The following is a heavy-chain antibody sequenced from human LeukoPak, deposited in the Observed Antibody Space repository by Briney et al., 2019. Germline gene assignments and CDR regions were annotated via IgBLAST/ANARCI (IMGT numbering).Heavy chain of an antibody. Sequence: GESLKISCKGSGYSFTSYWISWVRQMPGKGLEWMGRIDPSDSYTNYSPSFQGHVTISADKSISTAYLQWSSLKASDTAMYYCARLQGYCSGGSCSHGGNFDYWGQGTLVTVSS. D-gene: IGHD2-15*01. V-gene: IGHV5-10-1*01. CDR2: IDPSDSYT. J-gene: IGHJ4*02. CDR3: ARLQGYCSGGSCSHGGNFDY. CDR1: GYSFTSYW.